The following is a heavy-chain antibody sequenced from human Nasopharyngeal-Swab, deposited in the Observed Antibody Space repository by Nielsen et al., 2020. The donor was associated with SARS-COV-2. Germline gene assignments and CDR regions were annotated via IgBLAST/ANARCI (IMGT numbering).Heavy chain of an antibody. CDR2: INHSGST. Sequence: SETLSLTCAVYGGSFSGYYWSWIRQPPGKGLEWIGEINHSGSTNYNPSLKSRVTISVDTSKNQFSLKLSSVTAADTAVYYCATCGCSCYSDAFDIWGQGTMVTVSS. CDR3: ATCGCSCYSDAFDI. D-gene: IGHD2-15*01. CDR1: GGSFSGYY. V-gene: IGHV4-34*01. J-gene: IGHJ3*02.